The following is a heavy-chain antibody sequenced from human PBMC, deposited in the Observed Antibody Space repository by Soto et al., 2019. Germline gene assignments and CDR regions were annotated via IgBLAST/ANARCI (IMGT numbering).Heavy chain of an antibody. CDR2: ISSSSNYI. D-gene: IGHD4-17*01. J-gene: IGHJ4*02. Sequence: EVQLVESGGGLVKPGGSLRLSCTASGFTFSSYNMNWVRQAPGKGLEWASSISSSSNYIYYADSMKGRFTISRDNARNSLYLQMNSLSAEDTAVYYCARENAYGDPNSFDDWGQGTLVTVSS. V-gene: IGHV3-21*02. CDR3: ARENAYGDPNSFDD. CDR1: GFTFSSYN.